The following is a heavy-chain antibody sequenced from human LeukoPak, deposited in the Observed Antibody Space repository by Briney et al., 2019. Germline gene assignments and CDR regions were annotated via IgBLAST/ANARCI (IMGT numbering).Heavy chain of an antibody. D-gene: IGHD3-9*01. V-gene: IGHV1-46*01. Sequence: GASVKVSCKASGYTFTTYYMHWVRQAPGQGLEWMGIINPSGGSTTYAQKFQGKVTMTRDTPTSTVYMELSSLRSEDTAVYYCARALKYYDILTGYPYYFDYWGQGTLVTVSS. CDR3: ARALKYYDILTGYPYYFDY. CDR2: INPSGGST. CDR1: GYTFTTYY. J-gene: IGHJ4*02.